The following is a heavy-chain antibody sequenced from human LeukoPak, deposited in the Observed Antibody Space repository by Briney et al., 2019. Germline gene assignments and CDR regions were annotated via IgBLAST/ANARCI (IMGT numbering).Heavy chain of an antibody. J-gene: IGHJ6*03. CDR2: VYYGETT. Sequence: ASAALSLTCTVSGGAISSTTYYWAWIRQPPGMGLEWIGSVYYGETTYYNPSLESRVTISVDTSKNQFSLRLNSVTAADTAVYYCARHEASYFYYYMDVGGAGTTVIVSS. CDR3: ARHEASYFYYYMDV. CDR1: GGAISSTTYY. V-gene: IGHV4-39*01.